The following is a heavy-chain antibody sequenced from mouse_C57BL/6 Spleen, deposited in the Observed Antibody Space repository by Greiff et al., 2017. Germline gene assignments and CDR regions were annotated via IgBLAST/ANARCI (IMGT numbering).Heavy chain of an antibody. Sequence: QVQLQQSGPELVKPGASVKLSCKASGYTFTSYDINWVKQRPGQGLEWIGWIYPRDGSTKYNEKFKGKATLTVDTSSSTAYMELRSLTSEDTAVYFCARLYYYGSSPRYFDVWGTGTTVTVSS. D-gene: IGHD1-1*01. CDR2: IYPRDGST. V-gene: IGHV1-85*01. CDR1: GYTFTSYD. J-gene: IGHJ1*03. CDR3: ARLYYYGSSPRYFDV.